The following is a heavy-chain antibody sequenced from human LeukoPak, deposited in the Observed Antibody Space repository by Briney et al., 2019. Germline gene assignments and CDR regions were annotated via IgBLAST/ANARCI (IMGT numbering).Heavy chain of an antibody. CDR1: GYTFTGHS. Sequence: GASVKVSCKASGYTFTGHSMYWVRQAPGQGLEWMGWIKPNSGGTNYAQKFQGRVTMTRDTSISTAYMELSRLRSDDTAVYYCARDVRQRSYYYDSSGYYPDWGQGTLVTVSS. CDR2: IKPNSGGT. D-gene: IGHD3-22*01. J-gene: IGHJ4*02. CDR3: ARDVRQRSYYYDSSGYYPD. V-gene: IGHV1-2*02.